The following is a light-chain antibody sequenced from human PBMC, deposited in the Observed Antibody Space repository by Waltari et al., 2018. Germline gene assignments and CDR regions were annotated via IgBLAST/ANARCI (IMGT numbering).Light chain of an antibody. Sequence: DIQMTQSPSSLSASLGDRVTITCRANQSISKYLNWYQQRPGKAPKLLVYFKSSLQSGVPSRFSGSGSGTDFTLTIHTLQPEDFATYFCQQSYGPPYTFGQGTRLEIK. J-gene: IGKJ2*01. V-gene: IGKV1-39*01. CDR3: QQSYGPPYT. CDR2: FKS. CDR1: QSISKY.